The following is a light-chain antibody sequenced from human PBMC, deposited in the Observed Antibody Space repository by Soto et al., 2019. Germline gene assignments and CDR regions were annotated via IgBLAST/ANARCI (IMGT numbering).Light chain of an antibody. CDR2: DAP. CDR3: QQYSSYSRA. CDR1: QSISSW. V-gene: IGKV1-5*01. Sequence: DIQMTQSPSTLSASVGDRVTITCRASQSISSWLAWYQQKPGKAPKLLIYDAPSLESGVPSRFSGSGSGADFTLTISGLQPDDFTTYYCQQYSSYSRAFGQGTKVDIK. J-gene: IGKJ1*01.